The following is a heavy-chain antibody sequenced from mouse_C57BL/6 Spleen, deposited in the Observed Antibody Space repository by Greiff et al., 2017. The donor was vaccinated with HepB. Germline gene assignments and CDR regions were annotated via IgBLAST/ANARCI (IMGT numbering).Heavy chain of an antibody. CDR2: INYDGSST. V-gene: IGHV5-16*01. D-gene: IGHD2-12*01. J-gene: IGHJ2*01. CDR1: GFTFSDYY. Sequence: EVKLLESEGGLVQPGSSMKLSCTASGFTFSDYYMAWVRQVPEKGLEWVANINYDGSSTYYLDSLKSRFIISRDNAKNMLYLHMSSLKSEDTATYYCARYDEDYFDYWGQGTTLTVSS. CDR3: ARYDEDYFDY.